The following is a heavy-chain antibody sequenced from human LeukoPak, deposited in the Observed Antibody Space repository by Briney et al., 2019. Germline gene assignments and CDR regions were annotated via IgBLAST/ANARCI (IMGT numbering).Heavy chain of an antibody. D-gene: IGHD6-13*01. V-gene: IGHV3-7*01. CDR2: MKEDGSEK. Sequence: GGSLRLSCAASGFTFSRYWMSWVRQAPGKGLEWVANMKEDGSEKYYVDSVKGRFTISRDNAKNSLHLQMNSLRAEDTAVYYCARGRSWYPLDYWGQGTLVTVSS. CDR3: ARGRSWYPLDY. J-gene: IGHJ4*02. CDR1: GFTFSRYW.